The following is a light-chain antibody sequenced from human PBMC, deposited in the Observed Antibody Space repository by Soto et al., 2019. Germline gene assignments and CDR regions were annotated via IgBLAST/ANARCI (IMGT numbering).Light chain of an antibody. CDR1: QSLLHRNGYKY. Sequence: DIVMTQSPLSLSVTPGEPASISCRCSQSLLHRNGYKYLDWYLQKPGQSPQLLISLGSNRASGVPDRLSGSGSGTDFTLNITRVEAGDVGVYYCMQALQTSFTFGPGTRVYI. J-gene: IGKJ3*01. CDR3: MQALQTSFT. CDR2: LGS. V-gene: IGKV2-28*01.